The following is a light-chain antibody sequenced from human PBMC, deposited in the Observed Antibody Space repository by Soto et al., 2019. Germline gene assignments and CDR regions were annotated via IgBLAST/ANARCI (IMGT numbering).Light chain of an antibody. V-gene: IGKV4-1*01. J-gene: IGKJ2*01. CDR2: WAS. CDR1: QSVLYTPNNNNY. CDR3: HQYAREPFT. Sequence: DIVMTQSPDSLAVSLGERATINCKSSQSVLYTPNNNNYLAWFQQKPGQPPKLLIYWASNRESGAPDRFSGSGSGTAFTLTISSVQAEDVAVYYCHQYAREPFTFGQGTKLEIK.